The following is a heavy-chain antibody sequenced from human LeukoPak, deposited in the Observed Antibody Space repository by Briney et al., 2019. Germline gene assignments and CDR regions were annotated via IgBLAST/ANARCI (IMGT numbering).Heavy chain of an antibody. CDR3: VIFYDFWSGYHDY. CDR1: GFTFSSYA. D-gene: IGHD3-3*01. CDR2: ISSNGGST. V-gene: IGHV3-64D*06. Sequence: GGSLRLSCAASGFTFSSYAMSWVRQAPGKGLEWVSAISSNGGSTYYADSVKGRFTISRDNSKNTLYLQMSSLRAEDTAVYYCVIFYDFWSGYHDYWGQGTLVTVSS. J-gene: IGHJ4*02.